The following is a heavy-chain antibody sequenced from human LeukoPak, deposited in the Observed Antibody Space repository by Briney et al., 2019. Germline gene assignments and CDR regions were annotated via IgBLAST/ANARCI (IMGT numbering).Heavy chain of an antibody. CDR1: GYTFTGYY. CDR3: AKNSWFGVYGMDV. Sequence: ASVRVSCMASGYTFTGYYMHWVRPAPGQGLEWMGWINPNSGGTNYAQKFQGRVTITRDTSISTAYMEPSRLRSDDTAVYYCAKNSWFGVYGMDVWGQGTTVTVSS. D-gene: IGHD3-10*01. J-gene: IGHJ6*02. CDR2: INPNSGGT. V-gene: IGHV1-2*02.